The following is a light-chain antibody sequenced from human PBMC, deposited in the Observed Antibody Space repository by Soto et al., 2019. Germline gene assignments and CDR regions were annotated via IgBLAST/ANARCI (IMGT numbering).Light chain of an antibody. CDR1: QDIRSD. J-gene: IGKJ3*01. CDR2: AAS. CDR3: LQHNSYPFT. V-gene: IGKV1-17*01. Sequence: DIQMTQSPSSLSASVGDRVTITCRASQDIRSDLGWFQQKQGKAPKRLIYAASTLESGVPSRFSGSRSVTEFTLTISSLQPEDFATYYCLQHNSYPFTFGPGTKVDIK.